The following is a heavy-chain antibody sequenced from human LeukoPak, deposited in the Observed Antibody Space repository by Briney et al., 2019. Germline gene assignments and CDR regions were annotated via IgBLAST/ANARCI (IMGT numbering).Heavy chain of an antibody. D-gene: IGHD6-13*01. Sequence: SETLFLTCAVSGGSISSSNWWSGVRQPPGKGLEWIGEIYHSGSTNYNPSLKSRVTISVDKSKNQFSLKLSSVTAADTAVYYCARQVVAAAGTFDPWGQGTLVTVSS. V-gene: IGHV4-4*02. J-gene: IGHJ5*02. CDR2: IYHSGST. CDR3: ARQVVAAAGTFDP. CDR1: GGSISSSNW.